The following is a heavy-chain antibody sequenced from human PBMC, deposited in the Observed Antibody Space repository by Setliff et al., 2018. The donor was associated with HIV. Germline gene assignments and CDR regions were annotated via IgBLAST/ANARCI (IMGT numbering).Heavy chain of an antibody. D-gene: IGHD3-22*01. CDR1: GGSISSSSYY. Sequence: SETLSLTCTVSGGSISSSSYYWGWIRQPPGKGLEWIGSIYYSGSTYYNPSLKSRVTISVDTSKNQFSLKLSSVTAADTAVYYCARLITMIVEDWGQGTLVTVSS. J-gene: IGHJ4*02. CDR2: IYYSGST. CDR3: ARLITMIVED. V-gene: IGHV4-39*01.